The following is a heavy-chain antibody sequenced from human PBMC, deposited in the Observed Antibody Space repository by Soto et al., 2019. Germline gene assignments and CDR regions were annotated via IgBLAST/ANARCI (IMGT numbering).Heavy chain of an antibody. Sequence: QLQLQESGPGLVKPSETLSLTCTVSGGSISSSSYYWGWIRQPPGKGLEWIGSIYYSGSTYYNPSLKSRVTISVDTSKNQFSLKLSSVTAADTAVYYCARHGGYGLVYYYYGMAVWGQGTTVTVSS. CDR3: ARHGGYGLVYYYYGMAV. J-gene: IGHJ6*02. CDR1: GGSISSSSYY. D-gene: IGHD6-25*01. V-gene: IGHV4-39*01. CDR2: IYYSGST.